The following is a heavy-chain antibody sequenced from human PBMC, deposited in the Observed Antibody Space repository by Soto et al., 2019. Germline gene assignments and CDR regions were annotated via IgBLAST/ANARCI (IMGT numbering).Heavy chain of an antibody. J-gene: IGHJ4*02. CDR1: GGTFSSYS. Sequence: QVQLVQSGAEVKKPGSSVKVSCKASGGTFSSYSINWVRQAPGQGLEWMGEIIPIFGTANYAQKFQGRVTIAAEESTSTAYIELSSLRSEETAVYYCARDGGRHSGGIDYWGQGTLVTVSS. D-gene: IGHD1-26*01. V-gene: IGHV1-69*01. CDR2: IIPIFGTA. CDR3: ARDGGRHSGGIDY.